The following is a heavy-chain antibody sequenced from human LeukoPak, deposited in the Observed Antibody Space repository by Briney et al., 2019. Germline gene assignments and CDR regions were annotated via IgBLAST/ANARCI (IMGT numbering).Heavy chain of an antibody. CDR2: INGYSGKT. J-gene: IGHJ4*02. D-gene: IGHD6-6*01. CDR3: ARGTIYYSSSYIDY. CDR1: GYTFTHHG. Sequence: ASVKVSCKASGYTFTHHGFSWVRQAPGQGLEWMGYINGYSGKTNYSQEFQDRVTMTTDTSTSTVYMELRNLKSDDTAVYYCARGTIYYSSSYIDYWGQGTLVTVSS. V-gene: IGHV1-18*01.